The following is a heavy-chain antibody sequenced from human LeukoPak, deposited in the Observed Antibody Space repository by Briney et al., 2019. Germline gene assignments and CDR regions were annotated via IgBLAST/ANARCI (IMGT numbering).Heavy chain of an antibody. CDR3: ATSQTTSGRYGNAFDI. CDR2: IKQDGSEK. J-gene: IGHJ3*02. D-gene: IGHD6-19*01. Sequence: GGSLRLSCTSSEITFSSYWMSWVRQAPGKGLERVASIKQDGSEKYYVDSLKGRFTISRDNAKNSLYLQMNSLRVEDTAVYYCATSQTTSGRYGNAFDIWGQGTMVTVSS. CDR1: EITFSSYW. V-gene: IGHV3-7*01.